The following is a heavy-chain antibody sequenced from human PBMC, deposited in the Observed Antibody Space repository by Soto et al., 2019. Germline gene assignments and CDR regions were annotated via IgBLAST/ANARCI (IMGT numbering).Heavy chain of an antibody. V-gene: IGHV4-31*03. J-gene: IGHJ4*02. CDR1: GGSISSGGYY. Sequence: PSETLSLTCTVPGGSISSGGYYWSWIRQHPGKGLEWIGYIYYSGSTYYNPSLKSRVTISVDTSKNQFSLKLSSVTAADTAVYYCARVTYYYDSSGYNFDYWGQGTLVTVSS. D-gene: IGHD3-22*01. CDR3: ARVTYYYDSSGYNFDY. CDR2: IYYSGST.